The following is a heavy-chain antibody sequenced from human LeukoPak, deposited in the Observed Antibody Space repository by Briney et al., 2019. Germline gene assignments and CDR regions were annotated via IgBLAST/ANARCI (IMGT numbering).Heavy chain of an antibody. J-gene: IGHJ6*03. CDR3: ATSSGRYYYYYMDV. CDR2: IRYDGSNK. V-gene: IGHV3-30*02. CDR1: GFTFSSYG. Sequence: AGSLRLSCAASGFTFSSYGMHWVRQAPGKGLEWVAFIRYDGSNKYYADSVKGRFTISRDNSKNTLYLQMNSLRAEDTAVYYCATSSGRYYYYYMDVWGKGTTVTVSS. D-gene: IGHD1-26*01.